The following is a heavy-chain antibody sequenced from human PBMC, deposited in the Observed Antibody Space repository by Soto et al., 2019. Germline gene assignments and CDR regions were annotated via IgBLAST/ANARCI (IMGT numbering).Heavy chain of an antibody. D-gene: IGHD3-10*01. CDR1: GLPFGTTD. V-gene: IGHV3-23*01. J-gene: IGHJ5*02. Sequence: GGSLRLSCAASGLPFGTTDMSWVRQAPGEGLEWVSTIDGSGGITFYADSVKGRFTISRDNSRNTVYLQMNSLRGDDTALYYCVKNSGWFNTWGQGALVTAPQ. CDR2: IDGSGGIT. CDR3: VKNSGWFNT.